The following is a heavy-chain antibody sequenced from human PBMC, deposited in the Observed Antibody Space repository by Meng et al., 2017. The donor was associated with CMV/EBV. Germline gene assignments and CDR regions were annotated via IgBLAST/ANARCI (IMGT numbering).Heavy chain of an antibody. V-gene: IGHV1-18*01. D-gene: IGHD6-13*01. Sequence: ASVKVSCKASGYTFTRYGISWVRQAPGQGLEWMGWISAYNGNTNYAQKLQGRVTMTTDTSTSTAYMELRSLRSDDTAVYYCARDLAAAATGYFQHWGQGTLVTVSS. CDR1: GYTFTRYG. CDR3: ARDLAAAATGYFQH. CDR2: ISAYNGNT. J-gene: IGHJ1*01.